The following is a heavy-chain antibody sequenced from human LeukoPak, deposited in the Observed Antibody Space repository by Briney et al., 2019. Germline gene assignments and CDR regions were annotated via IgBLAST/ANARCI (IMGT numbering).Heavy chain of an antibody. CDR1: GGSISSGGYY. CDR2: IYYSGST. J-gene: IGHJ5*02. D-gene: IGHD3-10*01. V-gene: IGHV4-31*03. CDR3: ARESITMVRGVIMDWFDP. Sequence: SETLSLTCTVSGGSISSGGYYWSWIRQHPGKGLEWIGYIYYSGSTYYNPSLKSRVTISVDTSKNPFSLKLSSVTAADTAVYYCARESITMVRGVIMDWFDPWGQGTLVTVSS.